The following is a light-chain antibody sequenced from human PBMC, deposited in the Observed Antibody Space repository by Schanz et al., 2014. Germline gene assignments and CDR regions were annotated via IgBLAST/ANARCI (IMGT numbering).Light chain of an antibody. V-gene: IGLV2-14*03. CDR3: SSYTSSSTPGV. CDR2: GVT. J-gene: IGLJ3*02. Sequence: QSALTQPASVSGSPGQSITISCTGTGSDVGGYNYVSWYQQHPGKAPKLIIYGVTNRPSGVPDRFSGSKSGNTASLTISGLQAEDEADYYCSSYTSSSTPGVFGGGTKLTVL. CDR1: GSDVGGYNY.